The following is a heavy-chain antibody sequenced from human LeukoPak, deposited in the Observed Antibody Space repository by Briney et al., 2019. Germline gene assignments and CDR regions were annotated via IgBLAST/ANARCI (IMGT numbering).Heavy chain of an antibody. V-gene: IGHV3-23*01. CDR1: GFTFSSYA. CDR2: ISGSGGST. J-gene: IGHJ6*03. CDR3: AKGRVPAARSNYYYYMDV. D-gene: IGHD2-2*01. Sequence: NPGGSLRLSCAASGFTFSSYAMSWVRQAPGKGLEWVSAISGSGGSTYYADSVKGRFTISRDNSKNTLYLQMNSLRAEDTAVYYCAKGRVPAARSNYYYYMDVWGKGTTVTVSS.